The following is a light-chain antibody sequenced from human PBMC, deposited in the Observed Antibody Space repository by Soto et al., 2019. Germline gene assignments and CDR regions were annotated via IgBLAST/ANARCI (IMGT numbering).Light chain of an antibody. CDR1: QSISSW. V-gene: IGKV1-5*03. Sequence: IQMTQSPSTLSASVGDRVTITCRASQSISSWLAWYQQKPGKAPKLLIYNASSLETGVPSRFSGSGSGTESALTLTSLQPDDFATYHCQQYNTYRPWTFGQGTKVEIK. CDR2: NAS. J-gene: IGKJ1*01. CDR3: QQYNTYRPWT.